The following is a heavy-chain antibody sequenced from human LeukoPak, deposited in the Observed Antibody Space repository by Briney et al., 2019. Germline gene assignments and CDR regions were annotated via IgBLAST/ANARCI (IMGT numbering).Heavy chain of an antibody. CDR3: ARRSACTNGVCYSVSLNPLTHFDI. Sequence: SETLSLTCTVSGGSISSSSYYWGWIRQPPGKGLEWIGSIYYSGSTYYNPSLKSRVTISVDTSKNQFSLKLSSVTAADTAVYYCARRSACTNGVCYSVSLNPLTHFDIWGQGTMVTVSS. CDR2: IYYSGST. D-gene: IGHD2-8*01. J-gene: IGHJ3*02. CDR1: GGSISSSSYY. V-gene: IGHV4-39*01.